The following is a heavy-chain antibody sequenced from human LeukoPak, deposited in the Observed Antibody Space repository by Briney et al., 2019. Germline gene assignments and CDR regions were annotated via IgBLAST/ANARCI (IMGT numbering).Heavy chain of an antibody. V-gene: IGHV3-11*05. CDR3: AKGYYGSGSYGWFDY. D-gene: IGHD3-10*01. CDR2: ISSSSSYI. CDR1: GFIFSDYY. Sequence: PGGSLRLSCAASGFIFSDYYMSWIRQAPGKGLEWVSSISSSSSYIYYADSVKGRFTISRDNAKNSLYLQMNSLRAEDTAVYSCAKGYYGSGSYGWFDYWGQGTLVTVSS. J-gene: IGHJ4*02.